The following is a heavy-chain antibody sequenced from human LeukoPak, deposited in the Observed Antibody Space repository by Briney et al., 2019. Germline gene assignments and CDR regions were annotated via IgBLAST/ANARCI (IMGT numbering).Heavy chain of an antibody. CDR1: GFSFDDYG. J-gene: IGHJ6*03. Sequence: GGSLRLSCAASGFSFDDYGMSWVRQAPGKGLEWVSYISSSSSTIYYADSVKGRFTISRDNAKNSLYLQMNSLRAEDTALYYCARAPGVRYYYYMDVWGKGTTVTVSS. CDR3: ARAPGVRYYYYMDV. CDR2: ISSSSSTI. D-gene: IGHD2-8*01. V-gene: IGHV3-48*01.